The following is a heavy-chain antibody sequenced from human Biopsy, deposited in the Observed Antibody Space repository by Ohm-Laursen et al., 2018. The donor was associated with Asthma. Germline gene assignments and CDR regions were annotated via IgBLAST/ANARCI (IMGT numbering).Heavy chain of an antibody. Sequence: VKISCNSLGGTFNTYVIGWVRQAPGQGLEWMGGINSVYGTTTYPQKFQDRVTITADDSTSTVYMELSSLRSEDTAVYYCARKAGSCISRTCYSLDFWGQGTLVTVSS. CDR3: ARKAGSCISRTCYSLDF. J-gene: IGHJ4*02. CDR2: INSVYGTT. D-gene: IGHD2-2*01. CDR1: GGTFNTYV. V-gene: IGHV1-69*13.